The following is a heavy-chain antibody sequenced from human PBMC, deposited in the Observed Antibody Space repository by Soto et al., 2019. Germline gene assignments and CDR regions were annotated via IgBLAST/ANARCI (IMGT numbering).Heavy chain of an antibody. CDR3: AREISSGLFKGFDY. D-gene: IGHD6-19*01. Sequence: ASVKVSCKASGYTFTSYGISLVRQAPGQGLEWMGWISAYNGNTNYAQKLQGRVTMTTDTSTSTAYMELRSLRSDDTAVYYCAREISSGLFKGFDYWGQGTLVTVSS. V-gene: IGHV1-18*01. CDR1: GYTFTSYG. J-gene: IGHJ4*02. CDR2: ISAYNGNT.